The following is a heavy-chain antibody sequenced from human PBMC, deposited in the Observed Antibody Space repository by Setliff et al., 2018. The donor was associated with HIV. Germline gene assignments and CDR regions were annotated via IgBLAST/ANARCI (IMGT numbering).Heavy chain of an antibody. CDR2: IIPMYNIP. CDR3: ARDQTGVAAAAFGGGSAWSDEGFDI. CDR1: GGTLSNYV. J-gene: IGHJ3*02. V-gene: IGHV1-69*13. D-gene: IGHD6-13*01. Sequence: SVKVSCKTSGGTLSNYVIAWVRQAPGQGLEWMGMIIPMYNIPAYAQKFQGRVTFTADESMSTAYMELSSLSSEDTAVYYCARDQTGVAAAAFGGGSAWSDEGFDIWGQGTMVTVSS.